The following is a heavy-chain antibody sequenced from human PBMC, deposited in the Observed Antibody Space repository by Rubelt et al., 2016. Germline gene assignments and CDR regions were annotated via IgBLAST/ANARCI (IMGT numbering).Heavy chain of an antibody. V-gene: IGHV3-53*04. J-gene: IGHJ4*02. CDR2: SGGGT. CDR3: ARDGSSRNKAFDY. Sequence: SGGGTYYADSVKGRFTISRHNSKNTLYLQMNSLRAEDTAVYYCARDGSSRNKAFDYWGQGTLVTVSS. D-gene: IGHD6-6*01.